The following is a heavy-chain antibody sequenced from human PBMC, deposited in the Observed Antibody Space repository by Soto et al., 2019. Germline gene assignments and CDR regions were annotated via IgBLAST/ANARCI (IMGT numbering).Heavy chain of an antibody. CDR2: IYYSGST. CDR3: ASGYYDILTGYYDY. CDR1: GGSISSGGYY. V-gene: IGHV4-31*03. Sequence: TCTVSGGSISSGGYYWSWIRQHPGKGLEWIGYIYYSGSTYYNPSLKSRVTISVDTSKNQFSLKLSSVTAADTAVYYCASGYYDILTGYYDYWGQGTLVTVSS. D-gene: IGHD3-9*01. J-gene: IGHJ4*02.